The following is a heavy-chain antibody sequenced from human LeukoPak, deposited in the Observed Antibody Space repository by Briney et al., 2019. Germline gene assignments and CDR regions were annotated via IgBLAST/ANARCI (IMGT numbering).Heavy chain of an antibody. CDR2: ISGSGGTT. V-gene: IGHV3-23*01. Sequence: PGGSLRLSCVASGITLSNAWMTWVRQAPGKGLEWVSVISGSGGTTYYADSVKGRFTISRDNSKNTLYLQLNSLRAEDTAVYYCAKFGDSSGYYYVTYHGFDYWGQGTLVTVSS. J-gene: IGHJ4*02. CDR1: GITLSNAW. D-gene: IGHD3-22*01. CDR3: AKFGDSSGYYYVTYHGFDY.